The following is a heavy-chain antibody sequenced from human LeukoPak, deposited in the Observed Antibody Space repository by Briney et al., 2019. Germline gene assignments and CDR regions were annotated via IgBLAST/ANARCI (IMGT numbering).Heavy chain of an antibody. D-gene: IGHD3-22*01. Sequence: GGSLRLSCAASGFTFSSYAMHWVRQAPGKGLEWVAVISYDGSNKYYADSVKGRFTISRDNSKNTLYLQMNSLRAEDTAVYYCARGEYYYDSSGYYSEAYWGQGTLVTVSS. J-gene: IGHJ4*02. CDR2: ISYDGSNK. V-gene: IGHV3-30-3*01. CDR3: ARGEYYYDSSGYYSEAY. CDR1: GFTFSSYA.